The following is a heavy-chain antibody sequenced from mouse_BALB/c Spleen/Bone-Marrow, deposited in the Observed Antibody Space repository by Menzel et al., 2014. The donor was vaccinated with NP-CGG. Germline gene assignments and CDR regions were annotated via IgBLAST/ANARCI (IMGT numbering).Heavy chain of an antibody. Sequence: VQLQQSGAELVKPGASVKLSCTASGFNIKDTYMHWVKQRPEQGLEWIGRIDPANGNTKSDPKFQGKATITADASSNTAYLRLSSLTSEDAAVYYCAREATCAMDYWGQGTTVTVSS. V-gene: IGHV14-3*02. CDR3: AREATCAMDY. D-gene: IGHD3-2*02. CDR1: GFNIKDTY. CDR2: IDPANGNT. J-gene: IGHJ4*01.